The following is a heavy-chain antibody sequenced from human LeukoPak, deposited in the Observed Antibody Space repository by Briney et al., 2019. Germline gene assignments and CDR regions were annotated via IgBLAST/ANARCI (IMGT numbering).Heavy chain of an antibody. CDR1: GFAFSRYA. CDR3: AKDIVGGGNDY. D-gene: IGHD2-15*01. CDR2: IQEDGKKE. Sequence: PGGSLRLSCAASGFAFSRYAMHWVRQAPGKGLEWVANIQEDGKKENYVDSVKGRFTITRDNAKNSVYLQMNSLRVEDTAVYYCAKDIVGGGNDYWGQGILVTVSS. V-gene: IGHV3-7*04. J-gene: IGHJ4*02.